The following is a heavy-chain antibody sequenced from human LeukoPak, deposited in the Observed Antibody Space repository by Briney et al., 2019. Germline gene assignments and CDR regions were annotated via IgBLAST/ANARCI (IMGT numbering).Heavy chain of an antibody. J-gene: IGHJ6*03. V-gene: IGHV4-38-2*01. CDR2: LYHPDST. D-gene: IGHD2-2*01. CDR1: GYPINNAYY. CDR3: ARQYDSYFYYYLDL. Sequence: SETLSLTCGVSGYPINNAYYWVWIRQPPGKGLEWIGSLYHPDSTYYNPSLKSRVTMSVDTSRNQFSLMLSFVTAADTAVYYCARQYDSYFYYYLDLWGTGTTVTVSS.